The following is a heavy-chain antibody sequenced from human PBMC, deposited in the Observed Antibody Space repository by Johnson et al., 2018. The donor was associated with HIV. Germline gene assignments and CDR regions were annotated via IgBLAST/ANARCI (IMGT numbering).Heavy chain of an antibody. J-gene: IGHJ3*02. Sequence: QVQVVESGGGLVQPGGSLRLSCAASGFTFSDYYMSWIRQAPGKGLEWVSYISSSGSTIYYADSVKGRFTISRDNAKNSLYLQLSSLRAEDTAVYYCAREGDSSGACAFDIWGQGTMVPVSS. CDR2: ISSSGSTI. CDR3: AREGDSSGACAFDI. CDR1: GFTFSDYY. D-gene: IGHD3-22*01. V-gene: IGHV3-11*04.